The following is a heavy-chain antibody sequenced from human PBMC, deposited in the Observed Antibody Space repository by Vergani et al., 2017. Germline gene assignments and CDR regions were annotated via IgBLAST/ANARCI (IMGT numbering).Heavy chain of an antibody. J-gene: IGHJ6*03. D-gene: IGHD4-11*01. V-gene: IGHV4-34*01. CDR1: GGSFTSYH. CDR2: IDHTGRP. Sequence: QVQLQQWGGGLLKPSETLSLTCVVNGGSFTSYHWTWIRQSPGEGLEWVGDIDHTGRPDYNPSLKSRLTMSVDKSRNPFSLPLNSGTATDTAIYFCARVNTETNGHFYFYDYRDVWGQGTAVTVS. CDR3: ARVNTETNGHFYFYDYRDV.